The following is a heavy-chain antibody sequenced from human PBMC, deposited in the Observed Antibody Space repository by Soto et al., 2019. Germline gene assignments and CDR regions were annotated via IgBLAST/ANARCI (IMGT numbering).Heavy chain of an antibody. CDR2: IDPSDSYT. CDR1: GYSFTSYW. D-gene: IGHD3-10*01. CDR3: ARHFLPGNYYGSGSYLDI. V-gene: IGHV5-10-1*01. J-gene: IGHJ3*02. Sequence: XESLKISCKGSGYSFTSYWISWVRQMPGKGLEWMGRIDPSDSYTNYSPSFQGHVTISADKSISTAYLQWSSLKASDTAMYYCARHFLPGNYYGSGSYLDIWGQGTMVTVSS.